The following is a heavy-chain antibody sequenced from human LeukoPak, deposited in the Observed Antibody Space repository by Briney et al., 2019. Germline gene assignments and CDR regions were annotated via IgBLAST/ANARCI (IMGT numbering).Heavy chain of an antibody. Sequence: PGGSLRLSCVVSGFRFSDYWMHWVRKAPGKGLVWVSGIKTDGSDRRYADFVTGRFTISRDNSKNTLYLQMNSLRAEDTAVYYCAGPSDYYDKAQAFDIWGQGTMVTVSS. CDR1: GFRFSDYW. CDR2: IKTDGSDR. V-gene: IGHV3-74*01. CDR3: AGPSDYYDKAQAFDI. D-gene: IGHD3-22*01. J-gene: IGHJ3*02.